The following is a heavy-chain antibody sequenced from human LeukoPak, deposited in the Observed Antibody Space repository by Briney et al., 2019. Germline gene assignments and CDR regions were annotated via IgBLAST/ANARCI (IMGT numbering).Heavy chain of an antibody. D-gene: IGHD6-19*01. CDR3: ARVSKWLGEYDY. J-gene: IGHJ4*02. CDR1: VDSFRSLH. CDR2: IIPMYGVP. Sequence: SVKVSCKASVDSFRSLHISWVRLAPGQGLEWMGGIIPMYGVPKYTQRFQGRVTITADESTSTAYMDLSSLESEDTAVYYCARVSKWLGEYDYWGQGTLVTVSS. V-gene: IGHV1-69*01.